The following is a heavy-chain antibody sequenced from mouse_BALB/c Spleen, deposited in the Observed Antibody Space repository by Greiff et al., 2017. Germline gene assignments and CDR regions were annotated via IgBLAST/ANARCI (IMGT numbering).Heavy chain of an antibody. V-gene: IGHV2-9*02. CDR3: ARDRYDGYFRFAY. CDR1: GFSLTSYG. CDR2: IWAGGST. Sequence: VKLVESGPGLVAPSQSLSITCTVSGFSLTSYGVHWVRQPPGKGLEWLGVIWAGGSTNYNSALMSRLSISKDNSKSQVFLKMNSLQTDDTAMYYCARDRYDGYFRFAYWGQGTLVTVSA. J-gene: IGHJ3*01. D-gene: IGHD2-3*01.